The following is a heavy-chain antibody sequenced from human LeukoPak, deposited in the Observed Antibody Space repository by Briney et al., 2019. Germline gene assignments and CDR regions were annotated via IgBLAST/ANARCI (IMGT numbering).Heavy chain of an antibody. CDR1: GFTVSSNY. CDR2: IYSGGST. D-gene: IGHD3-22*01. J-gene: IGHJ4*02. V-gene: IGHV3-66*01. CDR3: ARGTYYDSSGYYYPLDY. Sequence: GGSLRLSCAASGFTVSSNYMSWVRQAPGKGLEWVSVIYSGGSTYYADSVKGRFTISRDNSKNTLYLQMNSLRAEDTAVYYCARGTYYDSSGYYYPLDYWGQGTLVTVSS.